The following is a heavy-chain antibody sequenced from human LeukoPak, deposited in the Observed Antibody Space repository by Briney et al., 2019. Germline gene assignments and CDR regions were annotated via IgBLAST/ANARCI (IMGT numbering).Heavy chain of an antibody. CDR2: IYHSGST. CDR3: ARGFYGSGSYYNYFDY. Sequence: SETLSLTCTVSGYSISSGYYWGWIRQPPGKGLEWIGSIYHSGSTYYNPSLKSRVTISVDTSKNQFSLKLSSVTAADTAVYYCARGFYGSGSYYNYFDYWGQGTLVTVSS. D-gene: IGHD3-10*01. CDR1: GYSISSGYY. V-gene: IGHV4-38-2*02. J-gene: IGHJ4*02.